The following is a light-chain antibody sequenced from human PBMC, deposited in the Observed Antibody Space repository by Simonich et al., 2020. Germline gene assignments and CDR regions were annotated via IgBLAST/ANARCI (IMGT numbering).Light chain of an antibody. CDR2: QDS. CDR3: QAWDSSTAV. J-gene: IGLJ3*02. Sequence: SYELTQPPSVSVSPGQTASITCSGDKLGDKYACWYQQKPGQSPGLVIYQDSKRPSGIPARFSGSNSGNTATLTISGTQAMDEADYYCQAWDSSTAVFGGGTKLTVL. CDR1: KLGDKY. V-gene: IGLV3-1*01.